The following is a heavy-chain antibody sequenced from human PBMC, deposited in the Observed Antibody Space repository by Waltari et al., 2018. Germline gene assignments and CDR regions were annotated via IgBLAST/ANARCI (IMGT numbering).Heavy chain of an antibody. CDR2: INHSGST. J-gene: IGHJ6*02. D-gene: IGHD2-2*01. Sequence: QVQLQQWGAGLLQPSETLSLTCAVSGGSFSGYYWTWIRPPPGKGLEWIGEINHSGSTNYNPYLKSRVTISVDTSKNQFSLKLSSVTAADTAVYYCARGEDIVVVPAAMDVWGQGTTVTVSS. CDR3: ARGEDIVVVPAAMDV. CDR1: GGSFSGYY. V-gene: IGHV4-34*01.